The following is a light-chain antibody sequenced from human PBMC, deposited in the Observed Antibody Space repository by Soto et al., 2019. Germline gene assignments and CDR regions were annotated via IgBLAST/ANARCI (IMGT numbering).Light chain of an antibody. J-gene: IGKJ1*01. Sequence: IQMTQSPSSVSASVGDRVTFTCRAADDIADWLAWYQKKPGTAPQRLIYKASNLATGVPSRFSGSGSGTYFTLTINSLQPEDFATYYCQQASSFPGTFGQGTKVE. V-gene: IGKV1-12*01. CDR3: QQASSFPGT. CDR1: DDIADW. CDR2: KAS.